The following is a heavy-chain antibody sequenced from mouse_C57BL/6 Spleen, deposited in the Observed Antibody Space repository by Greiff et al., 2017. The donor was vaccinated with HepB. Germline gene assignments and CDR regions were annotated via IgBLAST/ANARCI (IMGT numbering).Heavy chain of an antibody. CDR1: GYSITSGYY. Sequence: ESGPGLVKPSQSLSLTCSVTGYSITSGYYWNWIRQFPGNKLEWMGYISYDGSNNYNPSLKNRISITRDTSKNQFFLKLNSVTTEDTATYYCARDAGGSSLCYFDYWGQGTTLTVSS. V-gene: IGHV3-6*01. CDR2: ISYDGSN. J-gene: IGHJ2*01. D-gene: IGHD1-1*01. CDR3: ARDAGGSSLCYFDY.